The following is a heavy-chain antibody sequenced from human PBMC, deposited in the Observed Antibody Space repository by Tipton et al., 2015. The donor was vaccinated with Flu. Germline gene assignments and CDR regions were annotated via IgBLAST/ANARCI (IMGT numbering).Heavy chain of an antibody. CDR2: INHSGST. D-gene: IGHD2-15*01. V-gene: IGHV4-34*01. CDR3: AVGDCSGGSCYSRRRPFDY. Sequence: LRLSCAVYGGSFSGYYWSWIRQPPGKGLEWIGEINHSGSTNYNPSLKSRFTISVDTSKNQFSLKLSSVTAADTAVYYCAVGDCSGGSCYSRRRPFDYWGQGTLVTVSS. CDR1: GGSFSGYY. J-gene: IGHJ4*02.